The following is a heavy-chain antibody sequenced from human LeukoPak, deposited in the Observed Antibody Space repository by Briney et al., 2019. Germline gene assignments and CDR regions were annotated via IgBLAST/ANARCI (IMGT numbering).Heavy chain of an antibody. CDR3: ARVKGSSWSYYYYGMDV. J-gene: IGHJ6*02. CDR2: INSDGSST. D-gene: IGHD6-13*01. Sequence: GGSLRLSCAASGFTFSSYWMHWVRQAPGKGLVWVSRINSDGSSTSYADSVKGRFTISRDNAKNTLYLQMNSLRAEDTAVYYCARVKGSSWSYYYYGMDVWGQGTTVTVSS. V-gene: IGHV3-74*01. CDR1: GFTFSSYW.